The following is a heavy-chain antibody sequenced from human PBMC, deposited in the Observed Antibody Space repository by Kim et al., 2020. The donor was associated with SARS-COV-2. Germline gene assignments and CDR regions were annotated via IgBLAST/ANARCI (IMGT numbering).Heavy chain of an antibody. D-gene: IGHD2-2*01. CDR1: GGSFSGYY. Sequence: SETLSLTCAVYGGSFSGYYWSWIRQPPGKGLEWIGEINHSGSTNYNPSLKSRVTISVDTSKNQFSLKLSSVTAADTAVYYCARGLLAYCSSTSCYESSGAFDIWGQGTMVTVSS. CDR3: ARGLLAYCSSTSCYESSGAFDI. V-gene: IGHV4-34*01. J-gene: IGHJ3*02. CDR2: INHSGST.